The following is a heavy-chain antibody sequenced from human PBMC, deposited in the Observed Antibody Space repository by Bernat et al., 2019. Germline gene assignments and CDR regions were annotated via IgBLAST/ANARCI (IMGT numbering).Heavy chain of an antibody. D-gene: IGHD3-16*02. V-gene: IGHV4-39*01. CDR1: GGSISSSSYY. CDR2: IYYSGST. Sequence: QLQLQESGPGLVKPSETLSLTCTVSGGSISSSSYYCGWIRQPPGKGLEWIGSIYYSGSTYYNPSLKSRVTISVDTSKNQFSLKLSSVTAAETAVYYCARQPQIVDFDYWGQGTLVTVSS. J-gene: IGHJ4*02. CDR3: ARQPQIVDFDY.